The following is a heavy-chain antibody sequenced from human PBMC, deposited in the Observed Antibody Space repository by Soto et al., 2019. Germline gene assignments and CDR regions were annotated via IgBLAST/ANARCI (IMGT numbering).Heavy chain of an antibody. J-gene: IGHJ4*02. D-gene: IGHD6-6*01. CDR2: IYWDDDK. CDR1: GFSLSTDDVG. V-gene: IGHV2-5*02. CDR3: ARTKHSTSSFDY. Sequence: SGPTLVNPTHPLTLTCTFSGFSLSTDDVGVGWIRQPPGKALDWLAVIYWDDDKRYSPSLKSRLTITKDTSKNQVLLTMTNMDPADTAAYFCARTKHSTSSFDYWGQGALVTVSS.